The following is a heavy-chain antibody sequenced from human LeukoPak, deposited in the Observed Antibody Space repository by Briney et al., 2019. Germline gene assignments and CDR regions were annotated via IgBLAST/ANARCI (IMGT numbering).Heavy chain of an antibody. Sequence: SQTLSLTCTVYGGSISSGGSYWSWIRQHPGKGLEWIGYIYYSGSTYYNPSLKSRVTISVDTSKNQFSLKLSSVTAADTAVYYCASVAYCGGDCYLAYFDYWGQGTLVTVSS. D-gene: IGHD2-21*02. CDR1: GGSISSGGSY. V-gene: IGHV4-31*03. CDR3: ASVAYCGGDCYLAYFDY. J-gene: IGHJ4*02. CDR2: IYYSGST.